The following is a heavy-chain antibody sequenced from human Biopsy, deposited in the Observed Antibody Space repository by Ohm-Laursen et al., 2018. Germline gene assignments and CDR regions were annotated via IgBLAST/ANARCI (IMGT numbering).Heavy chain of an antibody. J-gene: IGHJ4*02. Sequence: SDTLSLTCAVYGESFNGSYWSWIRQAPGKGLEWIGFISNSGNTNYNPSLKSRVTISADTSKNQFSLKLGSVTVADTAVFYCARRGSGGRSFDYWGQGSLVTVSS. CDR1: GESFNGSY. V-gene: IGHV4-59*08. D-gene: IGHD2-15*01. CDR2: ISNSGNT. CDR3: ARRGSGGRSFDY.